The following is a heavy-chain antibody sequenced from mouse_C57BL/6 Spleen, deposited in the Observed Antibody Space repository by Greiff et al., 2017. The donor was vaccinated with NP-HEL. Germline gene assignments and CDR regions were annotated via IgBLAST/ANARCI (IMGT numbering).Heavy chain of an antibody. J-gene: IGHJ2*01. V-gene: IGHV1-52*01. CDR1: GYTFTSYW. CDR2: IDPSDSET. CDR3: ARRYYGKSFYFGG. Sequence: QVQLQQPGAELVRPGSSVKLSCKASGYTFTSYWMHWVKQRPIQGLEWIGNIDPSDSETHYNQKFKNKATMTVDKSSSTAYMQLSSLTSEDSAVYYCARRYYGKSFYFGGRGQRTTLT. D-gene: IGHD1-1*01.